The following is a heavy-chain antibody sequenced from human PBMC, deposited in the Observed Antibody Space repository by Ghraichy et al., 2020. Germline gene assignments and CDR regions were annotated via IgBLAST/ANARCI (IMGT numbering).Heavy chain of an antibody. CDR1: GGSISSGGYS. D-gene: IGHD3-22*01. CDR3: ARQYYYDSSGYPIGCFDP. V-gene: IGHV4-30-4*07. Sequence: SQTLSLTCAVSGGSISSGGYSWSWIRQPPGKGLEWIGYIYYSGSTYYNPSLKSRVTISVDTSKNQFSLKLSSVTAADTAVYYCARQYYYDSSGYPIGCFDPWGQGTLVTVSS. J-gene: IGHJ5*02. CDR2: IYYSGST.